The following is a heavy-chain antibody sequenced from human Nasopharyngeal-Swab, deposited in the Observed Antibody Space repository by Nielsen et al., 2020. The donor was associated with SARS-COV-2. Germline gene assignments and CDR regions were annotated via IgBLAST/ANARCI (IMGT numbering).Heavy chain of an antibody. D-gene: IGHD6-13*01. CDR1: GYTFTSYG. V-gene: IGHV1-69*13. CDR3: ARGGAPLSAAADPYYYYYYGMDV. J-gene: IGHJ6*02. CDR2: IIPIFGTA. Sequence: SVKVSCKASGYTFTSYGISWVRQAPGQGLEWMGGIIPIFGTANYAQKFQGRVTITADESTSTAYMELSSLRSEDTAVYYCARGGAPLSAAADPYYYYYYGMDVWGQGTTVTVSS.